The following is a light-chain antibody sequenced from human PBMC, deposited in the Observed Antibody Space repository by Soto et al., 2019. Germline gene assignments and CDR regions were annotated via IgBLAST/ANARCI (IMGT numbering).Light chain of an antibody. CDR3: QQYNSYSALT. J-gene: IGKJ4*01. CDR1: QSISSC. V-gene: IGKV1-5*01. Sequence: DIQMTQAPSTLSASVGDRVTITCRASQSISSCLAWYQQKPGKAPKLLIYDASSLERGVPSRFSGSGSGTEFTLTISSLQPDDFATYYCQQYNSYSALTFGGGTKVEIK. CDR2: DAS.